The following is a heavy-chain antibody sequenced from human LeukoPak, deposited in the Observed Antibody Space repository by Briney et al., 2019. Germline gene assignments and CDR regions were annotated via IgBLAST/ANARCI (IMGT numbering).Heavy chain of an antibody. CDR2: MNPNTGNT. J-gene: IGHJ2*01. V-gene: IGHV1-8*01. CDR3: ARGQKVVYGNRRYSYGYNWYFDL. CDR1: GYTFTSYD. D-gene: IGHD5-18*01. Sequence: ASVKVSCKASGYTFTSYDINWVRQATGQGLEWMGWMNPNTGNTGYAQKFQGRVTITRNTSISTVYMELSSQRSEDTAVYYCARGQKVVYGNRRYSYGYNWYFDLWGRGTLVTVSS.